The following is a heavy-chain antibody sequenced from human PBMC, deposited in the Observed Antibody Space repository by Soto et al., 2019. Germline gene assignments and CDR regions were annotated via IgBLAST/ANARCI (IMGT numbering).Heavy chain of an antibody. CDR2: IYYSGST. V-gene: IGHV4-59*01. D-gene: IGHD6-13*01. J-gene: IGHJ6*02. Sequence: SETLSLTCTFSGGSISSYYWSWIRQPPGKGLEWIGYIYYSGSTNYNPSLKSRVTISVDTSKNQFSLKLSSVTAADTAVYYCARATWIYSSQSSYYYYGMDVWGQGTTVTVSS. CDR1: GGSISSYY. CDR3: ARATWIYSSQSSYYYYGMDV.